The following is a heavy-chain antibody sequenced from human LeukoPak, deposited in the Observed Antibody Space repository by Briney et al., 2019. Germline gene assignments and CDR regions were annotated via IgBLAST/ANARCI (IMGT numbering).Heavy chain of an antibody. V-gene: IGHV3-30*02. CDR2: IRYDGSNK. CDR3: AKLAPSFGENAFDI. J-gene: IGHJ3*02. D-gene: IGHD3-10*01. Sequence: PGGALRLSCAASGVTFSSYGMRWVRQAPGKGLEWVAFIRYDGSNKYYADSVKGRFTISRHNSKNTLYLQMNSLRAEDTAVYYCAKLAPSFGENAFDIWGQGTMVTVSS. CDR1: GVTFSSYG.